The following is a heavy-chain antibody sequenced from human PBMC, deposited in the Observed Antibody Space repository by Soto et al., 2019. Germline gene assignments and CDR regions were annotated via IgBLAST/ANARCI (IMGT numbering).Heavy chain of an antibody. CDR2: TYYRLKWYH. J-gene: IGHJ4*02. V-gene: IGHV6-1*01. CDR3: ARDLGITGDLGY. D-gene: IGHD1-20*01. CDR1: GDGVSRNSAA. Sequence: RTPCLTCALSGDGVSRNSAAWNWSRQSPSRGLEWMGSTYYRLKWYHDYAVSMKSRITINPATYQNPFSLQLNSVSHEDTAVYYCARDLGITGDLGYWGQGTLVTVSS.